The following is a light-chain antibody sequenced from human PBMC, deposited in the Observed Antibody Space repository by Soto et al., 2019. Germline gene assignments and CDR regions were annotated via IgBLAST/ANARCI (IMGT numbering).Light chain of an antibody. CDR2: DAS. Sequence: EIVLTQSPATLSLSPGERATLSCRASQSISSFLAWYQQKPGQAPRLLIYDASNKATGTPARFSGSESGTDFTLTISNLDPEDFAVYYCQQRSNWPWTFGQGTKVEI. CDR3: QQRSNWPWT. V-gene: IGKV3-11*01. CDR1: QSISSF. J-gene: IGKJ1*01.